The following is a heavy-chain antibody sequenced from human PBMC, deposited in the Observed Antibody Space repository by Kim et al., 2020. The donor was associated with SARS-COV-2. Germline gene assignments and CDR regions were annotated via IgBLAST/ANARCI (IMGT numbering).Heavy chain of an antibody. CDR1: GFTVSSNY. J-gene: IGHJ6*02. CDR3: ARDARAYYYDYGMDV. Sequence: GGSLRLSCAASGFTVSSNYMSWVRQAPGKGLEWVSFIYSGGSTYYADSVKGRFTISRDNTKNTLYLQMNSLRDEDTAVYYCARDARAYYYDYGMDVWGDGATVTVSS. CDR2: IYSGGST. V-gene: IGHV3-66*01.